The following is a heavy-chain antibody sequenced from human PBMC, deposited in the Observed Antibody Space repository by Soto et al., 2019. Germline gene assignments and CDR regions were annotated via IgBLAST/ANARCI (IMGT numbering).Heavy chain of an antibody. CDR3: ASSGGSCYSPFQGCEFDY. Sequence: QVQLVESGGGVVQPGRSLRLSCAASGFTFSSYSMHWVRQAPGKGLEWVAVISYDGSNKYYADSVKGRFTISRDNSKNTLYLQMNSLRAEDTAVYYCASSGGSCYSPFQGCEFDYWGQGTLVTVSS. D-gene: IGHD2-15*01. CDR2: ISYDGSNK. V-gene: IGHV3-30*03. J-gene: IGHJ4*02. CDR1: GFTFSSYS.